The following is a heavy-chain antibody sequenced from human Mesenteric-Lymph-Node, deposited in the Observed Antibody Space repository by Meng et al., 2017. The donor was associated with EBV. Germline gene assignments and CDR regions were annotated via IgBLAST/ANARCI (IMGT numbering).Heavy chain of an antibody. CDR3: AHRPGVGAIDFDY. V-gene: IGHV2-5*02. CDR2: IYWDDDK. J-gene: IGHJ4*02. CDR1: GISHTTSGVG. Sequence: TFNESAPTVAKPPHVLTLLCTSSGISHTTSGVGAGCIRQHPGKALKWLALIYWDDDKRYSPSLKGRLTITKDTSKNQVVLTMTNIDPMDTATYFCAHRPGVGAIDFDYWGQGTLVTVSS. D-gene: IGHD1-26*01.